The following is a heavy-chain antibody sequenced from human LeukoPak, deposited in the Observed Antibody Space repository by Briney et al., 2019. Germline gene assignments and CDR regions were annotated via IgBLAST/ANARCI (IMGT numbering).Heavy chain of an antibody. CDR1: GFTVSSTY. CDR3: ARDGYSGSGSLFDY. V-gene: IGHV3-53*01. Sequence: GGSLRLSCAASGFTVSSTYMNWVRQAPGKGLEWVSVIHRGGTTYYADSVKGRFTISRDNSKNTLYLQMNSLRAEDTAVYYCARDGYSGSGSLFDYWAQGTLVTVSS. CDR2: IHRGGTT. D-gene: IGHD3-10*01. J-gene: IGHJ4*02.